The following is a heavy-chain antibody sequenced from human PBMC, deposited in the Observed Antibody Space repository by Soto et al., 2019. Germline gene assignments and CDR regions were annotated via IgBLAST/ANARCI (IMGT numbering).Heavy chain of an antibody. J-gene: IGHJ6*02. CDR2: VWYDGGNK. V-gene: IGHV3-33*01. Sequence: QVQLVESGGGVVQPGRSLRLSCAASGFTFSSYGMHWVRQAPGKGLEWVALVWYDGGNKYYADSVKGRFTISRDNSKNTLYLQMNSLIDEDTAVYYSVRAAGYSRYDYVYSYGMDVWGQGTTVTVSS. CDR3: VRAAGYSRYDYVYSYGMDV. D-gene: IGHD5-12*01. CDR1: GFTFSSYG.